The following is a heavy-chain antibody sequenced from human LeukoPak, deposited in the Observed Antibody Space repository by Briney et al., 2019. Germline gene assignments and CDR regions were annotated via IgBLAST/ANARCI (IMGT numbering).Heavy chain of an antibody. Sequence: QAGGCLRLSCAASGFIFSSYAMHWVRQAPGKGLEWVALISYDGSNKYYADSVKGRFTISRDNSKDTLYLQMNSLRGDDTAVYYCAKDGLWFGDRYNWLDPWGQGTLVTVSS. V-gene: IGHV3-30-3*02. J-gene: IGHJ5*02. CDR1: GFIFSSYA. CDR2: ISYDGSNK. D-gene: IGHD3-10*01. CDR3: AKDGLWFGDRYNWLDP.